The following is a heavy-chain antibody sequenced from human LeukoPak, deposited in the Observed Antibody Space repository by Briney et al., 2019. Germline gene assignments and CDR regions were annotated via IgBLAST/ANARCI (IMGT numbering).Heavy chain of an antibody. V-gene: IGHV1-69*06. CDR2: IIPIFGTA. CDR3: ARENRYYYDSSGYLDY. CDR1: GGTFSSYA. J-gene: IGHJ4*02. Sequence: SVKVSCKASGGTFSSYAISWVRQAPGQGLEWMGGIIPIFGTANYAQKFQGRVTITADKSTSTAYMELSSLRSDDTAVYYCARENRYYYDSSGYLDYWGQGTLVTVSS. D-gene: IGHD3-22*01.